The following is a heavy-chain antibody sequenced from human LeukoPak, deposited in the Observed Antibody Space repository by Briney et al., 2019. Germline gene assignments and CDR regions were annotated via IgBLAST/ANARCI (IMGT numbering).Heavy chain of an antibody. V-gene: IGHV5-51*01. D-gene: IGHD4-17*01. Sequence: GESLKISCKGSGYTFTSYWIGWVRQMPGKGLEWMGIIYPDDSDTRYSPSSQAQVSISADKSISTAYLQWSSLKAWGTAMFYCARTGTTPYDAFDIWGQGTLVTVSS. CDR2: IYPDDSDT. J-gene: IGHJ3*02. CDR3: ARTGTTPYDAFDI. CDR1: GYTFTSYW.